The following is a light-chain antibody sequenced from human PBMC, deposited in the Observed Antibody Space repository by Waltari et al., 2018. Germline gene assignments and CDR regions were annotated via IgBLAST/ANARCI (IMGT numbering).Light chain of an antibody. CDR3: QHYNDYPYT. V-gene: IGKV1-5*01. J-gene: IGKJ2*01. Sequence: DIQMTQSPSTLSASVGDRVTITCRASQTISNWLAWYQQKPGKAPALLVYDASNLKRGVPSRFSGSGSGTEFTLTISSLQPDDFATYYCQHYNDYPYTFGQGTKLEI. CDR2: DAS. CDR1: QTISNW.